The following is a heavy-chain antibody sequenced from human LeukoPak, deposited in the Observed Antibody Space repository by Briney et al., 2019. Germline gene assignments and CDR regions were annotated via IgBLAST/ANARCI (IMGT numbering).Heavy chain of an antibody. D-gene: IGHD3-10*01. J-gene: IGHJ5*02. CDR1: GGSFSGYY. V-gene: IGHV4-34*01. CDR2: INHSGST. CDR3: ARVKYTRITMARGVINWFDP. Sequence: SETLSLTCAVYGGSFSGYYWSWIRQPPGKGLEWIGEINHSGSTNYNPSLKSRVTISVDTSKNQFSLKLSSVTAADTAVYYCARVKYTRITMARGVINWFDPWGQGTLVTVSS.